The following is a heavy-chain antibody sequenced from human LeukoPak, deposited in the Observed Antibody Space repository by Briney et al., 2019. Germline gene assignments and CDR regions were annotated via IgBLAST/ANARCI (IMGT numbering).Heavy chain of an antibody. J-gene: IGHJ4*02. V-gene: IGHV3-48*03. CDR1: GFTFSRYE. Sequence: GGSLRLSCAASGFTFSRYEMNWVRQAPGKGLQWVSYISSSGSTIYYADSVKGRFTISRDNAKNSLYLQMNSLRAEDTAVYYCARSNFLYYFDYWGQGTLVTVSS. CDR3: ARSNFLYYFDY. D-gene: IGHD4/OR15-4a*01. CDR2: ISSSGSTI.